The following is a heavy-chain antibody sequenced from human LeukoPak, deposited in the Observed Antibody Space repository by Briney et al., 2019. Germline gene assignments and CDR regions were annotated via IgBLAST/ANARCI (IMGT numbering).Heavy chain of an antibody. CDR3: ARDMRGYSYGLGYYFDY. V-gene: IGHV3-64*01. Sequence: GSLRLSCAASGFTFSSYAMHWVRQAPGKGLEYVSAISSNGGSTYYANSVKGRFTISRDNSKNTLYLQMGSLRAEDMAVYYCARDMRGYSYGLGYYFDYWGQGTLVTVSS. CDR1: GFTFSSYA. CDR2: ISSNGGST. D-gene: IGHD5-18*01. J-gene: IGHJ4*02.